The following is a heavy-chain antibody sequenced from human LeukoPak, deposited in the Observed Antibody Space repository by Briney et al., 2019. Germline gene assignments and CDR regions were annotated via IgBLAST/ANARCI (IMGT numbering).Heavy chain of an antibody. CDR3: ARQVVVVTAAYFYFEY. Sequence: ASVRVSCKASGYTFTSYGINWVRQAPGQGLEWMGYINPNSGDSNSAQKFQGRVAMTGDTSISTAYMELSSLRSDDTAVYYCARQVVVVTAAYFYFEYWGQGTLVTVSS. D-gene: IGHD2-21*02. V-gene: IGHV1-2*02. CDR1: GYTFTSYG. J-gene: IGHJ4*02. CDR2: INPNSGDS.